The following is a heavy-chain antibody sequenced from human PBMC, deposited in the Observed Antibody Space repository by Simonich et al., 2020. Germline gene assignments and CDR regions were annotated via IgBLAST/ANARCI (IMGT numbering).Heavy chain of an antibody. CDR1: GYTFTGYY. CDR2: INPNRGGT. V-gene: IGHV1-2*02. CDR3: ARGALTGDYYYMDV. D-gene: IGHD7-27*01. Sequence: QVQLVQSGAEVKKPGASVKVSCTASGYTFTGYYMPGVRQAPGQGLERMGWINPNRGGTNYAPKFQGRVTMTRDTAISTAYMELSRRRSDDTAVYYCARGALTGDYYYMDVWGKGTTVTVSS. J-gene: IGHJ6*03.